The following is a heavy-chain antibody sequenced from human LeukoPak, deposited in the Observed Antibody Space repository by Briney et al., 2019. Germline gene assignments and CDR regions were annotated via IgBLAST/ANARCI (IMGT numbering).Heavy chain of an antibody. D-gene: IGHD6-13*01. CDR2: ISYDGSNK. V-gene: IGHV3-30*03. Sequence: PGGSLRLSCAASGFTFSSYGMHWVRQAPGKGLEWVAVISYDGSNKYYADSVKGRFTISRDNSKDTLYLQMNSLRADDTAVYYCARVPGFSSSWYDCWGQGTLVTVSS. J-gene: IGHJ4*02. CDR3: ARVPGFSSSWYDC. CDR1: GFTFSSYG.